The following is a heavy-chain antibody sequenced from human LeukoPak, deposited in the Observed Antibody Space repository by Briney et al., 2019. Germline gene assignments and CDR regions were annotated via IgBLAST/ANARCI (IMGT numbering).Heavy chain of an antibody. CDR2: IGATGANT. CDR3: ARRPNWGFSDF. Sequence: GGSLRLSCVASGFTFTNSAMQWVRQAPGKGLEWVSTIGATGANTYYADSVRGRFTTSRDNSRNTVSLQMNSLRVEDAAVYYCARRPNWGFSDFWGPGTLVTVSP. CDR1: GFTFTNSA. V-gene: IGHV3-23*01. J-gene: IGHJ4*02. D-gene: IGHD7-27*01.